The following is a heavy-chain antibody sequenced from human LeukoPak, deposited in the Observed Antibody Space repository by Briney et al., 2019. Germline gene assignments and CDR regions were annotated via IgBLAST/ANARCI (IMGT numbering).Heavy chain of an antibody. V-gene: IGHV4-34*01. J-gene: IGHJ4*02. CDR2: INHSGST. CDR1: GGSFSGYY. Sequence: SETLSLTCAVYGGSFSGYYWSWIRQPPGKGLEWIGEINHSGSTNYNPSLKSRVTISVDTSKNQFSLKLSSVTAADTAVYYCARVGMGDIVVVPAARYGTFDYGGQEPLATVPS. CDR3: ARVGMGDIVVVPAARYGTFDY. D-gene: IGHD2-2*01.